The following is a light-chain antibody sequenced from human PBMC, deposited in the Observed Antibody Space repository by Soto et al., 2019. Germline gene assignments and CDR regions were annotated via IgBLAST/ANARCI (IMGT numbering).Light chain of an antibody. Sequence: DVQMTQSPSSLSASVGDRVTITCRASQDINSYLAWYQQKPGNAPKSLIYAASSLQTGVPSRFSGSESGTDFTLTINNLQPEDSATDYCQQYNIYPLTCGGGTKVEIK. CDR3: QQYNIYPLT. J-gene: IGKJ4*01. V-gene: IGKV1D-16*01. CDR1: QDINSY. CDR2: AAS.